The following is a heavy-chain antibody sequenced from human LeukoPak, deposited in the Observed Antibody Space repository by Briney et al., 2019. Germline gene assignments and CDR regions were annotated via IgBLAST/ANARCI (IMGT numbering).Heavy chain of an antibody. J-gene: IGHJ4*02. CDR3: ARDGWSSFGRPFDY. D-gene: IGHD3-16*01. Sequence: GGSLRLSWAASGFTFSSYEMNWVRQAAGKGLEWDSYISSSGTTIYYADSVKGRFTISRDNAKNSLYLQMNSLRAEDTAVYYCARDGWSSFGRPFDYWGQGTLVTVSS. CDR1: GFTFSSYE. CDR2: ISSSGTTI. V-gene: IGHV3-48*03.